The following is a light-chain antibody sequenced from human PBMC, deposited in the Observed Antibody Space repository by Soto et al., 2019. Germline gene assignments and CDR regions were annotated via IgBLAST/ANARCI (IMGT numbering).Light chain of an antibody. CDR1: SSDVGGYNY. J-gene: IGLJ1*01. CDR3: SSYTSSSTLYV. CDR2: DVS. V-gene: IGLV2-14*01. Sequence: QSVLTQPASVSGSPGQSITISCTGTSSDVGGYNYVSWYQQHPGKAPKLMIYDVSNRPSGVSNRFSGSKSGNTASLTISGLQAEVVADYYCSSYTSSSTLYVFGTGTKAPS.